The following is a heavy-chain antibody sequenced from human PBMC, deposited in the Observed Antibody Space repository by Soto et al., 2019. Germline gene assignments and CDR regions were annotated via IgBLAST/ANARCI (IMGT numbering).Heavy chain of an antibody. Sequence: QVQLVQSGAEVKKPGASVKVSCKASGYTFTSYGISWVRQAPGQGLEWMGWISAYNGNTNYAQKLQGRVTMTTDTSTSTAYMELRMLRSDDTAVYFCARDSYFSGGSCYRGYFDYWGQGTLVTVSS. CDR1: GYTFTSYG. CDR2: ISAYNGNT. D-gene: IGHD2-15*01. CDR3: ARDSYFSGGSCYRGYFDY. J-gene: IGHJ4*02. V-gene: IGHV1-18*01.